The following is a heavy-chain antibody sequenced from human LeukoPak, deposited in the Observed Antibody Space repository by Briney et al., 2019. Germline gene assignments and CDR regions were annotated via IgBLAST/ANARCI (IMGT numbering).Heavy chain of an antibody. D-gene: IGHD5-18*01. CDR1: GFTVSSNY. J-gene: IGHJ4*02. V-gene: IGHV3-48*02. CDR2: ISTGSSTI. Sequence: PGGSLRLSCAASGFTVSSNYMSWVRQAPGKGLEWVSFISTGSSTIYYADSVKGRFTISRDNAKNSLYLQMNSLRDEDTAVYYCARVAEIQLWLRSAFDYWGQGTLVTVSS. CDR3: ARVAEIQLWLRSAFDY.